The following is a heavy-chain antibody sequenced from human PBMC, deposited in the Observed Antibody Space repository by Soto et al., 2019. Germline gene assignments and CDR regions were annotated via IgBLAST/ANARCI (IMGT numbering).Heavy chain of an antibody. V-gene: IGHV5-51*01. CDR3: ARKDKSGYFNWFDP. CDR2: IFPSDSDT. D-gene: IGHD3-22*01. CDR1: GYKFTSSW. J-gene: IGHJ5*02. Sequence: LKISCRTSGYKFTSSWIAWVRQTPGKGLEWMGIIFPSDSDTRYSPSFQGQVTISADRSTSTVFLQWASLKASDTAVYFCARKDKSGYFNWFDPWGQGTLVTVSS.